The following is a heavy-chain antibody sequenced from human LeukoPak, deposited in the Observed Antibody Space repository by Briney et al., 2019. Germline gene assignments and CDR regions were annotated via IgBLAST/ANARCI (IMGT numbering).Heavy chain of an antibody. CDR2: IYTSGST. J-gene: IGHJ4*02. CDR1: GGSISSYY. CDR3: ARGYCSGGSCYPFDY. Sequence: PSETLSLTCTVSGGSISSYYWSWIRQPAGKGLEWIGRIYTSGSTNHNPSLKSRVTISVDKSKNQFSLKLSSVTAADTAVYYCARGYCSGGSCYPFDYWGQGTLVTVSS. D-gene: IGHD2-15*01. V-gene: IGHV4-4*07.